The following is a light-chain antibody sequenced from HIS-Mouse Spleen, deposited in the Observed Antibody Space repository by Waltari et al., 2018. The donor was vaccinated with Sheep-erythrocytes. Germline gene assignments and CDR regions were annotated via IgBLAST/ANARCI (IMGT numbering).Light chain of an antibody. CDR2: EGS. CDR3: CSYAGSSTPWV. CDR1: STDAGSFYL. J-gene: IGLJ3*02. V-gene: IGLV2-23*01. Sequence: QSALTQPASVSGSPGQSITISCTGNSTDAGSFYLVAWYQQHPGKAPKLMIYEGSKRPSGVSNRFSGSKSGNTASLTISGLQAEDEADYYCCSYAGSSTPWVFGGGTKLTVL.